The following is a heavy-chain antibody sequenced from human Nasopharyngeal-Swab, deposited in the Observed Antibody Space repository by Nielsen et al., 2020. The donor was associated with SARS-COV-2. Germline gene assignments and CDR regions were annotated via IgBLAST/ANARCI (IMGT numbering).Heavy chain of an antibody. D-gene: IGHD3-9*01. V-gene: IGHV1-18*01. CDR1: GYTFTSYG. CDR2: ISAYNGNT. CDR3: ARYVDYDILTGYYYYGMDV. Sequence: ASVKVSCKASGYTFTSYGISWVRQAPGQGLEWMGWISAYNGNTNYAQKLQGRVTMTTDTSTSTAYMELRSLRSEDTAVYYCARYVDYDILTGYYYYGMDVWGQGTTVTVSS. J-gene: IGHJ6*02.